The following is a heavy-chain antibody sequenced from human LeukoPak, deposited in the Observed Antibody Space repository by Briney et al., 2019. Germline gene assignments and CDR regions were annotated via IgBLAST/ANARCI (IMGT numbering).Heavy chain of an antibody. CDR3: AGGQWLGRYFDY. CDR2: MFYSGST. V-gene: IGHV4-59*01. CDR1: GGSINNYY. D-gene: IGHD6-19*01. J-gene: IGHJ4*02. Sequence: NTSETLSLTCTVSGGSINNYYWSWIRQPPGKGLEWIGHMFYSGSTSYNPSLKSRVTISIDTSNNQFSLRLTSVTAADTAVYYCAGGQWLGRYFDYWGQGTLVTVSS.